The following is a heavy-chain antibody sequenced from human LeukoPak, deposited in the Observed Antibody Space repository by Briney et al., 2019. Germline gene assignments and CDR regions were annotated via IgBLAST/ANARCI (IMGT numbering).Heavy chain of an antibody. D-gene: IGHD2-15*01. CDR3: AREGRKSRGVDIVRKKETGYYYYMDV. V-gene: IGHV4-39*07. CDR2: INYYGKT. J-gene: IGHJ6*03. CDR1: GNSISSSSYY. Sequence: SETLSLTCTVSGNSISSSSYYWVWIRQPPGKGLEWIGSINYYGKTYYNPSVKSRVTISVDTSKNQFSLMVRSVTAADTAVYYCAREGRKSRGVDIVRKKETGYYYYMDVWGKGTTVTVSS.